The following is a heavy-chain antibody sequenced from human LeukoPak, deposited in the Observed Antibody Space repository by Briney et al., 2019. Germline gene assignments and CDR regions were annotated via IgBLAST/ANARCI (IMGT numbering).Heavy chain of an antibody. CDR2: IYYSGST. D-gene: IGHD5-24*01. CDR3: ARERGDGYNWFDP. CDR1: GGSISSGDYY. V-gene: IGHV4-30-4*08. J-gene: IGHJ5*02. Sequence: PSETLSLTCTVSGGSISSGDYYWSWIRQPPGKGLEWIGYIYYSGSTYNNPSLKSRVTISVDTSKNQFSLKLSSVTAADTAVYYCARERGDGYNWFDPWGQGTLVTVSS.